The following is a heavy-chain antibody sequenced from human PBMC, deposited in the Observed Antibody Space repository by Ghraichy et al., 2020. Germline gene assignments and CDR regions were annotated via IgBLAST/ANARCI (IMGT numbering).Heavy chain of an antibody. CDR3: ARNDYHLDS. D-gene: IGHD4-11*01. CDR1: GFTFSNFG. CDR2: IRYHGNDK. Sequence: GGSLRLSCAASGFTFSNFGFHWVRQAPGKGPEWVAFIRYHGNDKYYAASVKGRFTISRDNSKDTLYLQMTSLRVEDTAMYYCARNDYHLDSWGQGTLVTVSS. J-gene: IGHJ4*02. V-gene: IGHV3-30*02.